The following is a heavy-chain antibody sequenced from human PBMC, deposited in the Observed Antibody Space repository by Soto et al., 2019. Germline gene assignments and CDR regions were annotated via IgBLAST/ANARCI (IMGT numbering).Heavy chain of an antibody. D-gene: IGHD2-15*01. V-gene: IGHV4-39*02. Sequence: SETLSLTCTVSGGSISSLSYYWGWIRQPPGKGLEWIGSIFFTGNTYYNPSLESRVAISVDTSRNHFSLTVNSVTAADTAAYYCASRHCRGGNCYNPGFDSWGHGTLLTVSS. CDR3: ASRHCRGGNCYNPGFDS. CDR2: IFFTGNT. J-gene: IGHJ4*01. CDR1: GGSISSLSYY.